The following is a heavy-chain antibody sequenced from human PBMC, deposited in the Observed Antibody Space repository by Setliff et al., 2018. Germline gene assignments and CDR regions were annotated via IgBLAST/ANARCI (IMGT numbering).Heavy chain of an antibody. CDR2: INAGNGNT. J-gene: IGHJ6*02. V-gene: IGHV1-3*01. D-gene: IGHD1-26*01. Sequence: ASVKVSCKASGYIFTYYAIHWVRQAPGQRLEWMGWINAGNGNTKYSQKFQGRVTITRDTSASTAYMELSRLRSDDTAVYYCARDLLYSGSYFGYYYGMDVWGQGTTVTVS. CDR1: GYIFTYYA. CDR3: ARDLLYSGSYFGYYYGMDV.